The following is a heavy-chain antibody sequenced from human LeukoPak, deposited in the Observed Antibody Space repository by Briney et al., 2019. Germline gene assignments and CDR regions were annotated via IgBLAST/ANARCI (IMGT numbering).Heavy chain of an antibody. D-gene: IGHD3-22*01. CDR1: GFTFDDYA. CDR3: AKEGGPWYYYDSSGYFN. CDR2: ISWNSGSI. Sequence: PGRSLRLSCAASGFTFDDYAMHWVRHAPGKGLEWVSGISWNSGSIGYADSVKGRFTISRDNAKDSLYLQMNSLRAEDTALYYCAKEGGPWYYYDSSGYFNWGQGTLVTVSS. V-gene: IGHV3-9*01. J-gene: IGHJ4*02.